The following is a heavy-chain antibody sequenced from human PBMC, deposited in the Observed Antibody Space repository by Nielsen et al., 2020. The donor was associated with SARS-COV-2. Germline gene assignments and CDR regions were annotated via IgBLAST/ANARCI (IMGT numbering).Heavy chain of an antibody. J-gene: IGHJ4*02. V-gene: IGHV1-2*06. Sequence: ASVKVSCKASGYTFTGYYMHWVRQAPGQGLEWMGRINPNSGGTNYAQKFQGRVTMTRDTSISTAYMELSRLRSDDTAVYYCARDFAIAARAVTSRPGYWGQGTLVTVSS. CDR3: ARDFAIAARAVTSRPGY. D-gene: IGHD6-6*01. CDR1: GYTFTGYY. CDR2: INPNSGGT.